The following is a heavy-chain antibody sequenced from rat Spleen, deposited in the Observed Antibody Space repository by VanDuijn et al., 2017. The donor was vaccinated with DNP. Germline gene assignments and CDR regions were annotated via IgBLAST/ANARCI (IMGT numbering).Heavy chain of an antibody. CDR2: ISSDGSSI. J-gene: IGHJ2*01. CDR1: GFTFSNYG. V-gene: IGHV5-7*01. CDR3: ARRGNYFDY. D-gene: IGHD1-11*01. Sequence: EVQLVESGGGLVQPGKSLKLSCAASGFTFSNYGMAWVRRAPEKGLEWVATISSDGSSIYYRDSVKGRFTISRDNAKGTLYLQIDSLRSEDTATYYCARRGNYFDYWGQGVMVTVSS.